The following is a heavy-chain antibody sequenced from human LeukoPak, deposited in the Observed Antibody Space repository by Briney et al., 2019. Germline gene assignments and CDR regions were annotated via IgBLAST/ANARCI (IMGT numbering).Heavy chain of an antibody. Sequence: GGSLRLSCAASGFSFSSYTMHWVRQAPGEGLEYVAAVSGNGYTTYYAKSLKGRFTISRDNSKNTLYLQMGSLRAEDMAVYYCARDSSTTNYYYGMDVWGQGTTVTVSS. CDR3: ARDSSTTNYYYGMDV. CDR1: GFSFSSYT. CDR2: VSGNGYTT. D-gene: IGHD2-2*01. V-gene: IGHV3-64*01. J-gene: IGHJ6*02.